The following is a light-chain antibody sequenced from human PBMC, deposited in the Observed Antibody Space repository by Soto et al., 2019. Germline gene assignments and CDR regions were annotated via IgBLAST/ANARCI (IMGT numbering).Light chain of an antibody. CDR1: QDISNY. J-gene: IGKJ5*01. CDR3: QQYDNYPIT. CDR2: AAS. Sequence: DIQMTQSPSSLSASVGDRVTITCRASQDISNYLTWFQQKPGKAPESLIYAASSLQSGVPSRFSGSGSGTDFTLTISSLQPEDFATYYCQQYDNYPITFGQGTRLEIK. V-gene: IGKV1-16*01.